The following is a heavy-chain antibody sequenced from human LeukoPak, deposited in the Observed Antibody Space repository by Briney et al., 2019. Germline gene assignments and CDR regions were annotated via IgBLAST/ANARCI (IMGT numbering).Heavy chain of an antibody. J-gene: IGHJ5*02. D-gene: IGHD6-13*01. CDR1: GFTFSSYG. CDR3: AKSAGPSNWFDP. Sequence: SGRSLRLSCAASGFTFSSYGMHWVRQAPGKGLEWAAVISYDGSNKYYADSVKGRFTISRDNSKNTLYLQMNSLRAEDTAVYYCAKSAGPSNWFDPWGQGTLVTVSS. CDR2: ISYDGSNK. V-gene: IGHV3-30*18.